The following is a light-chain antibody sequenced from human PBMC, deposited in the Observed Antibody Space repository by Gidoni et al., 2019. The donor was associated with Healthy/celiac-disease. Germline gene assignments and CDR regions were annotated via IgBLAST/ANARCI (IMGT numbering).Light chain of an antibody. CDR3: QQYNNWPPSIT. CDR1: QSVSSN. CDR2: GAS. Sequence: EIVMTQSPATLSVSPGERATLSCRASQSVSSNFAWYQQKPGQAPRLLIYGASTRATGIPARFSGSGSGTEFTLTISSLQSEDFAVYYCQQYNNWPPSITFXXXTRLEIK. V-gene: IGKV3-15*01. J-gene: IGKJ5*01.